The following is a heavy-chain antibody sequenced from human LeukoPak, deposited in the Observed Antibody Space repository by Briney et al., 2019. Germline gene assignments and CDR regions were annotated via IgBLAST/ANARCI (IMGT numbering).Heavy chain of an antibody. Sequence: GGSLRLSCAASGFTFSTYSMNWVRQAPGKGLEWVSYISGSGTTKYYGDSVKGRFTISRDNAKNSLYLQMNSLRAEDTAVYYCVRHPSARFDYWGQGTLVTVSS. CDR2: ISGSGTTK. CDR3: VRHPSARFDY. J-gene: IGHJ4*02. V-gene: IGHV3-48*04. CDR1: GFTFSTYS. D-gene: IGHD1-26*01.